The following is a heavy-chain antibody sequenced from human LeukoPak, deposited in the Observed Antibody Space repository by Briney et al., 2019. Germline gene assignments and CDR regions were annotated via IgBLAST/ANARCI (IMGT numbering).Heavy chain of an antibody. CDR3: ARLSERMGYDFWSGPHPHYFDY. D-gene: IGHD3-3*01. CDR1: GGSISSSRYY. CDR2: IYYSVST. V-gene: IGHV4-39*01. J-gene: IGHJ4*02. Sequence: SETLSLTCTVSGGSISSSRYYWGWIRQPPGKGLGWIGSIYYSVSTYYNPSLKSRVTISVDTSKNQFSLKLSSVTAADTAVYYCARLSERMGYDFWSGPHPHYFDYWGQGTLVTVSS.